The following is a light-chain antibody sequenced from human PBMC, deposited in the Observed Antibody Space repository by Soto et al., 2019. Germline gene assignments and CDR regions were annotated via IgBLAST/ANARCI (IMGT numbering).Light chain of an antibody. CDR3: TSYTSRNTYF. V-gene: IGLV2-14*01. CDR1: SSDVGGYNY. J-gene: IGLJ1*01. Sequence: QSALTQPASVSASPGQSITISCTGTSSDVGGYNYVSWYQQHPGKAPKLIIYEVNNRPSGVSNRFSGSKSGNTASLTISGLQPEDEADYYCTSYTSRNTYFFGSGTK. CDR2: EVN.